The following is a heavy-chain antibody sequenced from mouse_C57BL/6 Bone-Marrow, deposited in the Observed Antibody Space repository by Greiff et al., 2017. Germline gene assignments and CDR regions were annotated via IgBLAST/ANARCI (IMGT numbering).Heavy chain of an antibody. V-gene: IGHV1-87*01. D-gene: IGHD4-1*01. CDR1: YTFSRRVH. CDR3: SGDAAVYYCAWGLANWDGFYYFDY. J-gene: IGHJ2*01. Sequence: QVQLQQSGPELAMPWASVKISCQAFYTFSRRVHFAISDTNYFLQWVKQRPGLGLEWLGAIYPGYGDTSDNQKFKGKATLTADKSSSTGYRQRSSLTSGDAAVYYCAWGLANWDGFYYFDYWGRGTTLTVSS. CDR2: GLGLEWLG.